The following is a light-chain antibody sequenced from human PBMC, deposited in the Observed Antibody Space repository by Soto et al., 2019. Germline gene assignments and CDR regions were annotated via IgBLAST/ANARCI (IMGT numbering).Light chain of an antibody. Sequence: IVMSKTPLSLSHPFGQPASMSCKSSQSLLYIDGKTYLCWSLQRPGQPPQLLIYDAYNRCSGVPDRFSGSGSGTDFTLKISRVEAEDVGVYYCMQRPHDPNTFGQGTRLEIK. J-gene: IGKJ5*01. CDR2: DAY. CDR3: MQRPHDPNT. CDR1: QSLLYIDGKTY. V-gene: IGKV2D-29*01.